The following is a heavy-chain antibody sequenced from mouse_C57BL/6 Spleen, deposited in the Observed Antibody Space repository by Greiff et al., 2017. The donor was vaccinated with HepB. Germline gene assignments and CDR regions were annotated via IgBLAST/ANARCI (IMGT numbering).Heavy chain of an antibody. D-gene: IGHD2-4*01. CDR3: ARWGSFYYDYDEAWFAY. J-gene: IGHJ3*01. V-gene: IGHV1-55*01. CDR2: IYPGSGST. CDR1: GYTFTSYW. Sequence: QVQLQQSGAELVKPGASVKMSCKASGYTFTSYWITWVKQRPGQGLEWIGDIYPGSGSTNYNEKFKSKATLTVDTSSSTAYMQLSSLTSEDSAVYYCARWGSFYYDYDEAWFAYWGQGTLVTVSA.